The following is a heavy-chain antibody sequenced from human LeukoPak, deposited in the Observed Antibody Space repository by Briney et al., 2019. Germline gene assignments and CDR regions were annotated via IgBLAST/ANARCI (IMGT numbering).Heavy chain of an antibody. V-gene: IGHV3-23*01. CDR2: ISGSGGST. CDR3: AKGDKEMTTVTRNWFDP. D-gene: IGHD4-17*01. CDR1: GFPFNSYG. J-gene: IGHJ5*02. Sequence: GRSLRLSCAASGFPFNSYGMHWVRQAPGEGLEWVSSISGSGGSTFYADSVKGRFTISRDNSKNTLYLQMNSLRAEDTAVYYCAKGDKEMTTVTRNWFDPWGQGTLVTVSS.